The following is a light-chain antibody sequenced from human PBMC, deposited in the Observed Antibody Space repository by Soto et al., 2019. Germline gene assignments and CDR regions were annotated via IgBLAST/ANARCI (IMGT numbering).Light chain of an antibody. J-gene: IGKJ5*01. CDR1: QSVSNF. CDR2: DAS. V-gene: IGKV3-11*01. CDR3: HQRHSWPIT. Sequence: SPATLSLSPGEGATLSCRGSQSVSNFLLWFQQKPGQAPRLLIYDASNRATGIPARFSGSGSGTDFTLTISSLEPEDFAVYYCHQRHSWPITFGQGTRLEIK.